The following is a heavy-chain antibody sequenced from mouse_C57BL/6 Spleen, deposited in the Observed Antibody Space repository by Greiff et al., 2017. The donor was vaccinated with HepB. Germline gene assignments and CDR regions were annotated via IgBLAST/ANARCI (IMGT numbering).Heavy chain of an antibody. CDR3: ARIEVS. Sequence: VKLQQPGAELVRPGTSVKLSCKASGYTFTSYWMHWVKQRPGQGLEWIGVIDPSDSYTNYNQKFKGKATLTVDTSSSTAYMQLSSLTSEDSAVYYCARIEVSWGQGTLVTVSA. CDR1: GYTFTSYW. J-gene: IGHJ3*01. V-gene: IGHV1-59*01. CDR2: IDPSDSYT.